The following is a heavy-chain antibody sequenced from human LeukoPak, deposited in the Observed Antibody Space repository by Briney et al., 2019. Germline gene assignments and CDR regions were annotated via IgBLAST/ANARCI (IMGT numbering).Heavy chain of an antibody. CDR2: ISGSGGST. J-gene: IGHJ4*02. V-gene: IGHV3-23*01. CDR3: AKGSAYDFWSGYHAIDY. CDR1: GFTFSSYA. D-gene: IGHD3-3*01. Sequence: GGSLRLSCAASGFTFSSYAMSWVRQAPGKGLEWVSAISGSGGSTYYADSVKGRFTISRDNSKNTLYLQMNSLRAEDMALYYCAKGSAYDFWSGYHAIDYWGQGTLVTVSS.